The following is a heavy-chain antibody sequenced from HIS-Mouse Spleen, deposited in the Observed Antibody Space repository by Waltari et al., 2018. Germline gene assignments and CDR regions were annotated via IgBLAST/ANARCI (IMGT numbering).Heavy chain of an antibody. Sequence: QVQLQESGPGLVKPSETLSLTCTVSGGSISSYSRSWIRQPPGKGLEWIGYIYYSGSTNYNPSLKSRVTISVDTSKNQFSLKLRSVTAADTAVYYCARASRDLLLPRYFDLWGRGTLVTVSS. CDR1: GGSISSYS. V-gene: IGHV4-59*01. CDR2: IYYSGST. J-gene: IGHJ2*01. CDR3: ARASRDLLLPRYFDL.